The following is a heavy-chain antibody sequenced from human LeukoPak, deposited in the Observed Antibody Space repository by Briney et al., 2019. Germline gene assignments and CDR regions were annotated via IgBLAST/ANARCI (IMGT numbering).Heavy chain of an antibody. J-gene: IGHJ4*02. CDR3: ARESPSKYVFDY. CDR2: IYTSGYT. CDR1: GGSMSSSTDY. D-gene: IGHD2-2*01. V-gene: IGHV4-61*02. Sequence: SETLSLTCTVSGGSMSSSTDYWSWFRQPAGKGLEWIGRIYTSGYTNYNPPLQSRVTISRDTTKNQFSLEMSSVTAADTAVYYCARESPSKYVFDYWGQGILVTVS.